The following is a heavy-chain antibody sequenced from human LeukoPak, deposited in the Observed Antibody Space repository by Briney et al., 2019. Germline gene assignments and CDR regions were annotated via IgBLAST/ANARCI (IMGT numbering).Heavy chain of an antibody. J-gene: IGHJ3*02. V-gene: IGHV1-18*01. CDR2: ISAYNGNT. Sequence: ASVKVSCKASGYTFTSYGIGWVRQAPGQGLEWMGWISAYNGNTNYAQKLQGRVIMTTDTSTSTAYMELRSLRSDDTAVYYCARWPFYDSSGYYGGDDAFDIWGQGTMVTVSS. CDR3: ARWPFYDSSGYYGGDDAFDI. D-gene: IGHD3-22*01. CDR1: GYTFTSYG.